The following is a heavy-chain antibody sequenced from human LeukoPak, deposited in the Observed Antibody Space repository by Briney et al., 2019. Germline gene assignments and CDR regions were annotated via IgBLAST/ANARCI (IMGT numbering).Heavy chain of an antibody. D-gene: IGHD6-19*01. Sequence: PGGSLRLSCAASGFIFSSYGMHWVRQAPGKGLVWVSRINTDGSSVRYADPVKGRFTISRDNAKNTLYLQMNSLRAEDTAVYYCARGGIAVPERYFQHWGQGTLVTVSS. CDR1: GFIFSSYG. V-gene: IGHV3-74*01. CDR2: INTDGSSV. CDR3: ARGGIAVPERYFQH. J-gene: IGHJ1*01.